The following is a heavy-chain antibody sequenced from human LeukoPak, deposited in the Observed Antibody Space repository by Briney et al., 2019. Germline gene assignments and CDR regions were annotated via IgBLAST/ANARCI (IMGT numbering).Heavy chain of an antibody. CDR3: SSNYYGSGSYRSWDY. J-gene: IGHJ4*02. Sequence: SETLSLTCTVSGGSISSGDHYWNWIRQHPGKGLEWIGYIYYSGSAYYNPSLKSRVTISIDTSKNQFSLKLSSVTAADTAVYYCSSNYYGSGSYRSWDYWGQGTLVTVSS. CDR1: GGSISSGDHY. V-gene: IGHV4-31*03. CDR2: IYYSGSA. D-gene: IGHD3-10*01.